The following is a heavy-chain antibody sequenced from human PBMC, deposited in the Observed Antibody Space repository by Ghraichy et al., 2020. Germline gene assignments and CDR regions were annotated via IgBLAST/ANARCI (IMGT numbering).Heavy chain of an antibody. CDR1: GGSISSYY. Sequence: SQTLSLTCTVSGGSISSYYLSWIRQPPGKGLEWIGYIYYSGSTNYNPSLKSRVTISVDTSKNQFSLKLSSVTAADTAVYYCARGYRRGYCSSTSCYYDYYYYYMDVWGKGTTVTVSS. V-gene: IGHV4-59*01. D-gene: IGHD2-2*01. J-gene: IGHJ6*03. CDR3: ARGYRRGYCSSTSCYYDYYYYYMDV. CDR2: IYYSGST.